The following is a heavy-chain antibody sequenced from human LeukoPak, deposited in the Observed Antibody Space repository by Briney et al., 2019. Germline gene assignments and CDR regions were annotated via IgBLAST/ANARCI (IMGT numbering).Heavy chain of an antibody. D-gene: IGHD5-12*01. CDR3: AKDPNSVATPGPFDY. V-gene: IGHV3-23*01. CDR1: GFTFSSYA. Sequence: GGSLRLSCAASGFTFSSYAMNWVRQAPGNGLEWVLAISDRGGGTYYADSVKGRFAISRDNSKNTLYLQMNSLRAEDTAVYFCAKDPNSVATPGPFDYWGQGTLVTVSS. CDR2: ISDRGGGT. J-gene: IGHJ4*02.